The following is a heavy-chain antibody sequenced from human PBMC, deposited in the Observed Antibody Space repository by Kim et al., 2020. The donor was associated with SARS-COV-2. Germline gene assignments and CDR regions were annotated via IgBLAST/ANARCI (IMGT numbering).Heavy chain of an antibody. V-gene: IGHV4-30-4*01. J-gene: IGHJ4*02. D-gene: IGHD3-22*01. CDR1: GGSISSGDYY. CDR2: IYYSGST. Sequence: SETLSLTCTVSGGSISSGDYYWNWIRQPPGKGLEWIGYIYYSGSTYYNPSLKSRVTISIDTSKIQFSLKLSSVTAADTAVYYCASGYDSSGYRLDYWGQGTLLTVSS. CDR3: ASGYDSSGYRLDY.